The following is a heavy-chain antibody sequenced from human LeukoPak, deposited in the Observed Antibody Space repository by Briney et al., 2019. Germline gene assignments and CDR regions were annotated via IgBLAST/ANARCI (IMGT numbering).Heavy chain of an antibody. J-gene: IGHJ4*02. Sequence: GRSLRLSCAASGFTFSSYGMHWVRQAPGKGLEWVAVIWYDGSNKYYADSVKGRFTISRDNSKNTLYLQMNSLRAEDTAVYYCARATVVTEPNDYWGQGTLVTVSS. V-gene: IGHV3-30*19. CDR1: GFTFSSYG. D-gene: IGHD4-23*01. CDR2: IWYDGSNK. CDR3: ARATVVTEPNDY.